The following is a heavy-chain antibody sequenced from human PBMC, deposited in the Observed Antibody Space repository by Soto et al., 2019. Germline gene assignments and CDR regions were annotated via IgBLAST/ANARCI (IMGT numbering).Heavy chain of an antibody. CDR3: AHVYGGYDNFDY. CDR2: IYWDDDK. CDR1: GFSLSTSGVG. D-gene: IGHD5-12*01. Sequence: QITLKESGPTLVKPTQTLTLTCTFSGFSLSTSGVGVGWIRQPPGKALEWLALIYWDDDKRYSPSLKSRLTXXKXPSKTQVVLTMTNIDPVDTATYSCAHVYGGYDNFDYWGQGTLVTVSS. V-gene: IGHV2-5*02. J-gene: IGHJ4*02.